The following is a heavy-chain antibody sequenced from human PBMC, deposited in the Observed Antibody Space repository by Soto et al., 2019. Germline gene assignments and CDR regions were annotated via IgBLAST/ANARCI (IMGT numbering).Heavy chain of an antibody. D-gene: IGHD2-15*01. CDR2: INTDGSIT. CDR3: TRDSGGRDAY. V-gene: IGHV3-74*01. J-gene: IGHJ4*02. CDR1: GFTFSSYW. Sequence: GGSLRLSCAASGFTFSSYWMHWVRQVPGKGLVWVSRINTDGSITSHADSVKGRFTISRDNAKNTLYLQMNSLRADGTAVYYCTRDSGGRDAYWGQGALVTVSS.